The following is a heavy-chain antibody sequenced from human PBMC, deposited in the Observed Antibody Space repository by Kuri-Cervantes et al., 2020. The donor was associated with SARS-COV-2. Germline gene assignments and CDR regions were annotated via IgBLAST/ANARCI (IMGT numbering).Heavy chain of an antibody. Sequence: GESLKISCAASGFTFSSYSMNWVRQAPGKGLEWVSYISSSGSTIYYADSVKGRFTISRDNAKNSLYLQMNSLRAEDTAVYYCARDNIVVVPAADKSDFDYWGQGTLVTVSS. V-gene: IGHV3-48*01. D-gene: IGHD2-2*01. J-gene: IGHJ4*02. CDR1: GFTFSSYS. CDR3: ARDNIVVVPAADKSDFDY. CDR2: ISSSGSTI.